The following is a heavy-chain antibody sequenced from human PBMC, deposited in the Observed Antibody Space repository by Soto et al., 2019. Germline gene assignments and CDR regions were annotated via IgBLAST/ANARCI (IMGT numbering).Heavy chain of an antibody. CDR3: ARQDGEYYYDTSGYYSSMEV. V-gene: IGHV5-51*01. CDR1: GCSFTNYW. J-gene: IGHJ6*02. CDR2: IYPGDSDT. Sequence: GESLKISCKGSGCSFTNYWIGWVRQMPGKGLEWMGIIYPGDSDTRYSPSFQGQVTISADKSISTAYLQWSSLKASDTAMYYCARQDGEYYYDTSGYYSSMEVWGQGTTVTVSS. D-gene: IGHD3-22*01.